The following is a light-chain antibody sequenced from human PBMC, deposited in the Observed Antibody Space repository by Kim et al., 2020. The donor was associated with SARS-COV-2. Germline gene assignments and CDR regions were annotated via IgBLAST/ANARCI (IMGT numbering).Light chain of an antibody. CDR2: QDD. J-gene: IGLJ3*02. CDR1: DLGDKY. V-gene: IGLV3-1*01. CDR3: QTWDGITAV. Sequence: SGSPGQTASITCSGDDLGDKYTCWYQQKPGQSPLLVIYQDDRRPSGIPVRFSGSNSGNTATLTISGTQAMDEADYYCQTWDGITAVFGGGTRLTVL.